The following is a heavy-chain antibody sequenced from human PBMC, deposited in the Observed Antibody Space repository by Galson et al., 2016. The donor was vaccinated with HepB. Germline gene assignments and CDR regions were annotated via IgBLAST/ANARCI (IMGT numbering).Heavy chain of an antibody. CDR3: ATGGPVVTATQVSGGGVTVHNTFDI. CDR2: ISSDGTHQ. J-gene: IGHJ3*02. Sequence: SLRLSCAASAFNFNNYDIHWVRQAPGKGLEWVTIISSDGTHQDYVDSVKGRFTISRDDSTNTVSLQMNSLILEDTAMYYCATGGPVVTATQVSGGGVTVHNTFDIWGQGTMVTVSS. CDR1: AFNFNNYD. V-gene: IGHV3-30*03. D-gene: IGHD2-15*01.